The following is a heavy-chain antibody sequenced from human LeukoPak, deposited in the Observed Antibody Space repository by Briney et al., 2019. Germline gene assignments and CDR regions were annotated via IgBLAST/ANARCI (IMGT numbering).Heavy chain of an antibody. J-gene: IGHJ4*02. V-gene: IGHV3-11*01. Sequence: GGSLRLSCAASGFTFSDYYMSWIRQAPGKGLEWVSYISSSGSTIYYADSVKGRFTISRDNAKNSLYLQMNSLRAEDTAVYYCAGSTYYYDSSGYYNYYFDYWGQGTLVTASS. CDR2: ISSSGSTI. CDR1: GFTFSDYY. CDR3: AGSTYYYDSSGYYNYYFDY. D-gene: IGHD3-22*01.